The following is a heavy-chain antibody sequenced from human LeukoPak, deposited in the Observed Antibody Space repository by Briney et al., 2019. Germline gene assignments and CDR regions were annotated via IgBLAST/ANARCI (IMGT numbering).Heavy chain of an antibody. V-gene: IGHV4-34*01. CDR1: GGSFSGYY. CDR3: ARGRIAKIVVVHSFYYGMDV. D-gene: IGHD3-22*01. J-gene: IGHJ6*02. Sequence: SETLSLTCAVYGGSFSGYYWSWIRQPPGKGLEWIGEINHSGSTNYNPSLKSRVTISVDTSKNQFSLKLSSVTAADTAVYYCARGRIAKIVVVHSFYYGMDVWGQGTTVTVSS. CDR2: INHSGST.